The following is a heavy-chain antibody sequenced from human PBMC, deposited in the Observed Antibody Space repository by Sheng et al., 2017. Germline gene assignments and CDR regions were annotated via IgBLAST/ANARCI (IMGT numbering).Heavy chain of an antibody. CDR2: SILVETP. V-gene: IGHV4-34*01. J-gene: IGHJ3*02. D-gene: IGHD2-2*01. CDR1: VGPSVITT. Sequence: QVQLQQWGTGLVEAFGDPCPSPALSMVGPSVITTGAGSASPQGRGWSGLGKSILVETPIYNPSLQESSTISVDTSKNQFSLKLSSVTAADTALYYCARGEVVPDTESLDIWGQGTMVSVSS. CDR3: ARGEVVPDTESLDI.